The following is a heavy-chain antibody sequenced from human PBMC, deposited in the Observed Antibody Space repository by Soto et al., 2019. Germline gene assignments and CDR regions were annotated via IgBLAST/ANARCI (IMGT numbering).Heavy chain of an antibody. CDR1: GASTVSHYH. CDR2: IFNSGTT. J-gene: IGHJ4*02. D-gene: IGHD1-26*01. Sequence: QVQLQESGPGLVKPSQTLSLTCSVSGASTVSHYHWTWIRQHPGKGLEWMGYIFNSGTTFYNPSLTSRLSISMDTSGNNFSLELRSVTAADTAVYYCALALGPTTGLDYWGQGTLVTVSS. CDR3: ALALGPTTGLDY. V-gene: IGHV4-31*02.